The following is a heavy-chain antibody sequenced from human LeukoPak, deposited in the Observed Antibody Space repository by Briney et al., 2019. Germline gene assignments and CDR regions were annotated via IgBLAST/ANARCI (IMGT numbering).Heavy chain of an antibody. CDR3: SRPRDEGGLYWNFDL. CDR1: GYTFTDYY. D-gene: IGHD2-15*01. V-gene: IGHV1-2*02. Sequence: ASVKVSCKASGYTFTDYYIHWVRQAPGHGLEWVGWINPNSGGTNYAQKFQGRVTMTRDTSISTAYMELSRLRPDDTAVYYCSRPRDEGGLYWNFDLWGRGTLVTVSS. J-gene: IGHJ2*01. CDR2: INPNSGGT.